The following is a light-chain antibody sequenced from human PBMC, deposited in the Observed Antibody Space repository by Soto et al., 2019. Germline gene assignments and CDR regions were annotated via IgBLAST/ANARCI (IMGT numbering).Light chain of an antibody. CDR2: DVS. CDR3: RSYKSSDTNV. CDR1: SSDVGAYNY. Sequence: QSALTQPASVSGSPGQSITISCTGTSSDVGAYNYVSWYQQEPGKAPKLMIHDVSNRPSGVSNCFSGSKSGNTASLTISGLQAEDEADYYCRSYKSSDTNVFGTGTKLTVL. J-gene: IGLJ1*01. V-gene: IGLV2-14*03.